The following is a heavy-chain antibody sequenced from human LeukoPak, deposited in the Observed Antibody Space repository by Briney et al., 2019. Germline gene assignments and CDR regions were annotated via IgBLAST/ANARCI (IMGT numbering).Heavy chain of an antibody. CDR2: IKQDGSEK. J-gene: IGHJ4*02. D-gene: IGHD3-16*01. Sequence: GGSLRLSCTASGFIFSSYWMSWVHQAPGKGLEWVANIKQDGSEKYYVDSVKGRFTISRDNAKNSLYLQMNSLRAEDTAVYYCAREAMITFGGVTTWGQGTLVTVSP. V-gene: IGHV3-7*01. CDR1: GFIFSSYW. CDR3: AREAMITFGGVTT.